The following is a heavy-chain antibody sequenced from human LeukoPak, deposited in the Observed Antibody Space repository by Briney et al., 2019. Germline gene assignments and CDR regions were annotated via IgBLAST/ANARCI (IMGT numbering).Heavy chain of an antibody. CDR1: GFTFSSYG. J-gene: IGHJ4*02. V-gene: IGHV3-30*18. D-gene: IGHD6-13*01. CDR3: AKARHSSSWYYFDY. CDR2: ISYDGSNK. Sequence: PGGSLRLSCAASGFTFSSYGMHWVRQAPGKGLEWVGVISYDGSNKYYADSVKGRFTNSRDNSKNTLYLQMNSLRAEDTAVYYCAKARHSSSWYYFDYWGQGTLVTVSS.